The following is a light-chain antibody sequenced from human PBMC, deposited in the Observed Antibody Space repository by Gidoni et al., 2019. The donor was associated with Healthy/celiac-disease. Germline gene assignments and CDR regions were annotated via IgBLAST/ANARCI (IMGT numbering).Light chain of an antibody. CDR2: DAS. V-gene: IGKV3-11*01. CDR3: QQRSNWLIT. J-gene: IGKJ5*01. CDR1: QSVSSY. Sequence: IVLTPSPATLSLSPGERATLSCRASQSVSSYLAWYQQKPGQAPRLLIYDASNRATGIPARFSGSGSGTDFTLTISSLEPEDFAVYYCQQRSNWLITFGQVTRLEIK.